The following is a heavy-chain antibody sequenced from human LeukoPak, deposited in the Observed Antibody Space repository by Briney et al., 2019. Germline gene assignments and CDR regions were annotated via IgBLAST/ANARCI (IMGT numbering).Heavy chain of an antibody. CDR2: ISWNSGSI. J-gene: IGHJ3*02. CDR1: GFTFDDYA. Sequence: GGSLRLSCAASGFTFDDYAMHWVRQAPGKGLEWVSGISWNSGSIGYADSVKGRFTISRDNAKNSLYLQMNSLRAEDTALYYCAKDMGLLPLGDYGAFDIWGQGTMVTVSS. D-gene: IGHD4-17*01. CDR3: AKDMGLLPLGDYGAFDI. V-gene: IGHV3-9*01.